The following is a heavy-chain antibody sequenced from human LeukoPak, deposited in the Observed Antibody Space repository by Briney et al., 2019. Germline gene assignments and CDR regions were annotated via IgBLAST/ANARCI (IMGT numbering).Heavy chain of an antibody. CDR1: GFTFNTYV. Sequence: GGSLRLSCAASGFTFNTYVMSWVRQAPGKGLEWVSSISGTGGGTYYADSVKGRFTISRDNSKNTLYLQMNSLRAEDTAVYYCAKDWRAYSSSWYHFDYWGQGTLVTVSS. V-gene: IGHV3-23*01. CDR3: AKDWRAYSSSWYHFDY. CDR2: ISGTGGGT. J-gene: IGHJ4*02. D-gene: IGHD6-13*01.